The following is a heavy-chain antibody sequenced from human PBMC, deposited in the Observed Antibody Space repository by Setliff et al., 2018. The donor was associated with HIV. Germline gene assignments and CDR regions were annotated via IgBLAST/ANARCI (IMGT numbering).Heavy chain of an antibody. D-gene: IGHD6-13*01. CDR3: ARRDGRSMNAFEI. CDR2: VYPGDSDT. Sequence: GESPKISCQCSGFNFLAHWIGWVRQVPEKGLEWMGIVYPGDSDTRYNPSFEGQVTVSADKTITTAYLQLTSLKASDTATYYCARRDGRSMNAFEIWGPGTMVTVSS. CDR1: GFNFLAHW. V-gene: IGHV5-51*01. J-gene: IGHJ3*02.